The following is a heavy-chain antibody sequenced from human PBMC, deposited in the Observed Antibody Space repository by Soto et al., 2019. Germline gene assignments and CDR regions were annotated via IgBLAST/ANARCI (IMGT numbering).Heavy chain of an antibody. CDR3: ASRSSGWYFDY. CDR2: ISGSGGST. D-gene: IGHD6-19*01. V-gene: IGHV3-23*01. J-gene: IGHJ4*02. Sequence: EVQLLESGGGLVQPGGSLRLSCAASGFTFSSYAMNWVRQGPGKGLEWVSVISGSGGSTYYADSVKGRFTISRDNSKNTLYLQINGLRAEDTAVYYCASRSSGWYFDYWGQGTLVTVSS. CDR1: GFTFSSYA.